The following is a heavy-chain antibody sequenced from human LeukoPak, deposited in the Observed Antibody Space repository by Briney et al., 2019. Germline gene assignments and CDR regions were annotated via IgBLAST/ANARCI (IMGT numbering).Heavy chain of an antibody. Sequence: GGSLRLSCAASGFTFSSYAMSWFRQAPGKGLEWVGFIRSKAYGGTTEYAASVKGRFTISRDDSKSIAYLQMNSLKTEDTAVYYCTRVGYYGSGSYSPPRGSLDYWGQGTLVTVSS. J-gene: IGHJ4*02. V-gene: IGHV3-49*03. CDR1: GFTFSSYA. CDR2: IRSKAYGGTT. D-gene: IGHD3-10*01. CDR3: TRVGYYGSGSYSPPRGSLDY.